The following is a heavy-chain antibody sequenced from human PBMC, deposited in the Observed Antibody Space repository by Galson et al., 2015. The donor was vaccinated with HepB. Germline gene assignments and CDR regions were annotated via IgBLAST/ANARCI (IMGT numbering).Heavy chain of an antibody. CDR3: AGNRGGDSWDEAFDI. CDR1: GGSISRFH. J-gene: IGHJ3*02. D-gene: IGHD2-21*02. Sequence: ETLSLTCSVSGGSISRFHWTWIRQPAGKGLEWIGRIFSSGRTTYNPSLNSRVTMSVDTFRNQFSPKMTSMTAADTAVYFCAGNRGGDSWDEAFDIWGQGTKVTVSS. CDR2: IFSSGRT. V-gene: IGHV4-4*07.